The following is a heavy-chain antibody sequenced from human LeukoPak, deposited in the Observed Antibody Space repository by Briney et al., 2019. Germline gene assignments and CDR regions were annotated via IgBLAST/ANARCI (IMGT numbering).Heavy chain of an antibody. Sequence: SETLSLTCTVSGGSIRSSYYYWGWIRQPPGKGLEWIGYIYYSGSTYYNPSLKSRVTISVDTSKNQFSLKLSSVTAADTAVYYCARGPSDDYVWGSYRYPYFDYWGQGTLVTVSS. CDR1: GGSIRSSYYY. CDR3: ARGPSDDYVWGSYRYPYFDY. V-gene: IGHV4-30-4*08. D-gene: IGHD3-16*02. J-gene: IGHJ4*02. CDR2: IYYSGST.